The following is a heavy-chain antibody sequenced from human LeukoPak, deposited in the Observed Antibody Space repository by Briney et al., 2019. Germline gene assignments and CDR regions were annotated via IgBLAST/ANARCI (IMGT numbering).Heavy chain of an antibody. CDR1: GYTFTSYD. CDR3: ARVKGTMDDFWSGYLQVLDY. V-gene: IGHV1-8*01. D-gene: IGHD3-3*01. Sequence: ASVKVSCKASGYTFTSYDINWVRQATGQGLEWMGWMNPNSGNTGYAQKFQGRVTTTRNTSISTAYMELSSLRSEDTAVYFCARVKGTMDDFWSGYLQVLDYWGQGTLVTVSS. CDR2: MNPNSGNT. J-gene: IGHJ4*02.